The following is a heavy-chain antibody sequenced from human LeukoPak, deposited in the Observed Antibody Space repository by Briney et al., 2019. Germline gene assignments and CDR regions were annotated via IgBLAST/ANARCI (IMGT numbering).Heavy chain of an antibody. CDR2: ISYDGSNK. J-gene: IGHJ6*03. D-gene: IGHD3-22*01. V-gene: IGHV3-30*03. CDR1: GGSISSSS. CDR3: ARDFWTGDSSGFFYYYYMDV. Sequence: LSLTCTVSGGSISSSSYYWGWIRQAPGKGLEWVAVISYDGSNKYYADSVKGRFTISRDNSKNTLYLQMNSLRAEDTAVYYCARDFWTGDSSGFFYYYYMDVWGKGTTVTVSS.